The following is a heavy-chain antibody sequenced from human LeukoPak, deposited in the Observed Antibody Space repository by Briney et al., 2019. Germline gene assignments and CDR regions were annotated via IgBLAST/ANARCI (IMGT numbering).Heavy chain of an antibody. D-gene: IGHD3-16*01. J-gene: IGHJ5*02. CDR1: GRSISSGGYY. V-gene: IGHV4-31*03. CDR3: ARDQGGWFDP. Sequence: SQTLSLTCTVSGRSISSGGYYWSWIRQHPGKGLEWIGYIYYSGSTYHNPSLKSRVTISVDTSKNQFSLKLSSVTAADTAVYYCARDQGGWFDPWGQGTLVTVSS. CDR2: IYYSGST.